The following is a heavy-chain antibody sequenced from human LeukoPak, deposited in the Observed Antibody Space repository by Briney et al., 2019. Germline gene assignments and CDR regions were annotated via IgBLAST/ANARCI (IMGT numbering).Heavy chain of an antibody. CDR2: ISAYNGNT. V-gene: IGHV1-18*01. D-gene: IGHD2-21*02. J-gene: IGHJ5*02. CDR1: GYTFTSYG. CDR3: ARDPYCGGDCYFGWFDP. Sequence: ASVKVSCKASGYTFTSYGISWVRQAPGQGLEWMGWISAYNGNTNYAQKLQGRVTMTTDTSTSTAYMELRGLRSDDTAVYYCARDPYCGGDCYFGWFDPWGQGTLVTVSS.